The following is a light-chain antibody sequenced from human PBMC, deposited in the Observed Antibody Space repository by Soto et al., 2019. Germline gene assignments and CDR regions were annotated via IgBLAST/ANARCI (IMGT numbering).Light chain of an antibody. CDR2: DAS. J-gene: IGKJ1*01. CDR3: QHYNTALET. CDR1: QGISSA. V-gene: IGKV1-13*02. Sequence: AIQLTQSPSSLSASVGDRVTITCRASQGISSALAWYQQKPGKAPKLLIYDASSLESGVPSRFSGSGSGTDFTLTISSLQPEDFATYYCQHYNTALETFGQGTRVEIK.